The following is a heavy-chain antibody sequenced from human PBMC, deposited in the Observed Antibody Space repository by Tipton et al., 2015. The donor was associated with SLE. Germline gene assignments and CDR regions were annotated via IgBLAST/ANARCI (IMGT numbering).Heavy chain of an antibody. V-gene: IGHV4-59*11. CDR3: ARDRHGFDI. CDR1: GGSISSHY. J-gene: IGHJ3*02. CDR2: IYYSGST. Sequence: GLVKPSETLSLSCTVSGGSISSHYWNWIRQPPGKGLEWIGHIYYSGSTNYNPSLKSRVTISVDTSKNQFSLTLTSLIAADTAVYYCARDRHGFDIWGQGTMVTVSS.